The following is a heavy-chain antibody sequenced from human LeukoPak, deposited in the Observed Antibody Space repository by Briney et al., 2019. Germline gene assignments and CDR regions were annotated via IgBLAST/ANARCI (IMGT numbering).Heavy chain of an antibody. D-gene: IGHD4-17*01. V-gene: IGHV3-21*01. CDR1: GFTFGSSS. Sequence: PGGSLRLSCAASGFTFGSSSINWVRQGPGKGLEWVGGISSSSRGTYYADSVRGRFTISRDNAKKSLYLQMSSLRAEDTAVYYCARERVDFGDWSRYYHYGMDVWGQGTTVTVTS. CDR3: ARERVDFGDWSRYYHYGMDV. CDR2: ISSSSRGT. J-gene: IGHJ6*02.